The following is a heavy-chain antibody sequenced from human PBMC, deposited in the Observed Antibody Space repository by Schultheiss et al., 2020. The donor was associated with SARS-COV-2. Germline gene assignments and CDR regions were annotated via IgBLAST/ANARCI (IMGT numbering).Heavy chain of an antibody. CDR2: ISSSGSTI. V-gene: IGHV3-48*03. CDR1: GFTFSSYE. J-gene: IGHJ6*02. Sequence: GESLKISCAASGFTFSSYEMNWVRQAPGKGLEWVSYISSSGSTIYYADSVKGRFTISRDNAKNSLYLQMNSLRAEDTAVYYCARELLSGWSGYYTGYYYYGMDVWGQGTTVTVSS. D-gene: IGHD3-3*01. CDR3: ARELLSGWSGYYTGYYYYGMDV.